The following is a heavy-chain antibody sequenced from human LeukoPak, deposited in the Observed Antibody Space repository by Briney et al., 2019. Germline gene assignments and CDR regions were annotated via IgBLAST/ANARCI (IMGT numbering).Heavy chain of an antibody. CDR3: TKDVGVILYDY. CDR2: ISGSGGDT. V-gene: IGHV3-23*01. J-gene: IGHJ4*02. CDR1: VFTFSHYS. D-gene: IGHD3-10*01. Sequence: GGSLRLSCAVSVFTFSHYSMAWVRQAPWKGLEWVSTISGSGGDTHYADSVKGRFAVSRDNSKNTLYLQMNSLRAEDTAVYYCTKDVGVILYDYWGQGTLVTVSS.